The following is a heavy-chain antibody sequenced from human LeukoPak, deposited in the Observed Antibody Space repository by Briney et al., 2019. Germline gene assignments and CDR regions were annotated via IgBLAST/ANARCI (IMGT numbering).Heavy chain of an antibody. J-gene: IGHJ4*02. D-gene: IGHD3-16*01. CDR3: AKEGGFWVSAHGGDS. CDR1: GFTFSSYT. Sequence: GGSLRLSCAASGFTFSSYTMSWVRQAPGKGLEWVSTITTSDGNTYYADSVKGRFTVSRDNSKNTLFLQMNSLRAEDTAVYYCAKEGGFWVSAHGGDSWGRGTLVTVSS. V-gene: IGHV3-23*01. CDR2: ITTSDGNT.